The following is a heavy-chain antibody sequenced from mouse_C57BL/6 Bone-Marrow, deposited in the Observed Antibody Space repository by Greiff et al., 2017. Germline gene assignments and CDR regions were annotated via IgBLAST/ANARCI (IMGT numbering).Heavy chain of an antibody. V-gene: IGHV10-1*01. CDR3: VRQGNYVYYAMDY. CDR2: IRSKSNNYAT. D-gene: IGHD2-1*01. Sequence: EVHLVESGGGLVQPKGSLKLSCAASGFSFNTYAMNWVRQAPGKGLEWVARIRSKSNNYATYYADSVKDRFTISRDDSESMLYLQMNNLKTEDTAMYYCVRQGNYVYYAMDYWGQGTSVTVSS. J-gene: IGHJ4*01. CDR1: GFSFNTYA.